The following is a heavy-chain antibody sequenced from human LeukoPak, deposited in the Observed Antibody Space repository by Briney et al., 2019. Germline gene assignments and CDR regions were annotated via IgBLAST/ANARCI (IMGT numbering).Heavy chain of an antibody. D-gene: IGHD1-26*01. J-gene: IGHJ4*02. CDR3: ARGEVGVGSTLFDY. Sequence: GGSLRLSCAASGFTFSSYEMNWVRQSPGKGLEWVSYISGSGSSKYYADSVKGRFTISRDNAKNSLYLQMNSLRDEDTAVYYCARGEVGVGSTLFDYWGQGTLVTVSS. V-gene: IGHV3-48*03. CDR1: GFTFSSYE. CDR2: ISGSGSSK.